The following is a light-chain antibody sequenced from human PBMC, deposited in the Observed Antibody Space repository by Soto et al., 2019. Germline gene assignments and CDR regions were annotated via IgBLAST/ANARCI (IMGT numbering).Light chain of an antibody. V-gene: IGKV3-20*01. J-gene: IGKJ2*01. CDR2: GAS. CDR1: QSVSSSY. Sequence: EIVLTQSPGTLSLSPGERVTLSCRASQSVSSSYLAWHQQKPGQTPRLLIYGASSRATGLPDRFSGSGSGTDFTLTISGLEPEDFAVYFCQQYDSSPYTFGQGTKLEIK. CDR3: QQYDSSPYT.